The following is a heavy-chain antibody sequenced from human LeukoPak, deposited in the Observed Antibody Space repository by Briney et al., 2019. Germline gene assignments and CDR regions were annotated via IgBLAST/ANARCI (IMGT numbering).Heavy chain of an antibody. CDR1: GFTFSSYA. Sequence: PGGSLRLSCAASGFTFSSYAMHWVRQAPGKGLEWVAVIWYDGSNKYYADSVKGRFTISRDNSKNTLYLQMNSLRAEDTAVYYCARDCSGGSCYLGYWGQGTLVTVSS. V-gene: IGHV3-33*08. D-gene: IGHD2-15*01. CDR2: IWYDGSNK. CDR3: ARDCSGGSCYLGY. J-gene: IGHJ4*02.